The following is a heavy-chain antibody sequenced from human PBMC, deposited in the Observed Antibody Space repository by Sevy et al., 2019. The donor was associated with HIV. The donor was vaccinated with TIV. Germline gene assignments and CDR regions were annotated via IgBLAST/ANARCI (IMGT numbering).Heavy chain of an antibody. D-gene: IGHD6-19*01. CDR3: ASDPYGSGRRVGGESDAFDI. J-gene: IGHJ3*02. Sequence: GGSLRLSCAASGFTFSDYYMSWIRQAPGKGLEWVSYISSSGGTIYYADSVKGRFTISRDNAKNSLYLQMNSLRAEDTAVYYCASDPYGSGRRVGGESDAFDIWGQGTMVTVSS. CDR2: ISSSGGTI. V-gene: IGHV3-11*01. CDR1: GFTFSDYY.